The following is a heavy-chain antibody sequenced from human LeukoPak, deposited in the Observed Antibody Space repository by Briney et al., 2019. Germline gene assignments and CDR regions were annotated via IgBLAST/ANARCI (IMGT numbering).Heavy chain of an antibody. Sequence: ASVKVSCKASGYTFTSYYMHWVRQAPGQGLEWMGIINPSGGSTSYAQKFQGRVTMTRDTSTSTVYMELSSLRSEDTAVYYCATDRSIIAVAGTGGFDYWGQGTLVTVSS. CDR3: ATDRSIIAVAGTGGFDY. CDR2: INPSGGST. D-gene: IGHD6-19*01. J-gene: IGHJ4*02. CDR1: GYTFTSYY. V-gene: IGHV1-46*01.